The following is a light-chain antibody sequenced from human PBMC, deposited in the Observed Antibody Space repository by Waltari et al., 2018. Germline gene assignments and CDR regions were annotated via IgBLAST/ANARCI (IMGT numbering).Light chain of an antibody. V-gene: IGKV1-5*03. CDR1: QSISSW. J-gene: IGKJ1*01. CDR2: GAS. Sequence: DIQMTQFPSTLSASVGDRVTITCRASQSISSWLAWYQQKPGKAPKLLIYGASSLESGVPSRFSGSGSGTEFTLTISSLQPDDFATYYCQRYNNWWTFGQGTKVEIK. CDR3: QRYNNWWT.